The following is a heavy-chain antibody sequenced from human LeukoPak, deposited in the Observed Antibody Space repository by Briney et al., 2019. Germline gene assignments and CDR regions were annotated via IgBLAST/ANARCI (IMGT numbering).Heavy chain of an antibody. Sequence: ASVKVSCTASGGTFSSYAISWVRQAPGQGLEWMGGIIPIFGTANYAQKFQGRVTITADESTSTAYMELSSLRSEDTAVYYSARRETPGAYYYGMDVWGQGTTVTVSS. CDR2: IIPIFGTA. D-gene: IGHD1-14*01. V-gene: IGHV1-69*13. CDR3: ARRETPGAYYYGMDV. J-gene: IGHJ6*02. CDR1: GGTFSSYA.